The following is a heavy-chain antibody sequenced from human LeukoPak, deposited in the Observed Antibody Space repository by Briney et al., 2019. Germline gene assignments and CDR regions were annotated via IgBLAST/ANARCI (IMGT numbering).Heavy chain of an antibody. J-gene: IGHJ4*02. D-gene: IGHD3-22*01. CDR3: ARCGLSGSYYYGYFDY. CDR1: GFTFSRYW. CDR2: INYDGSER. V-gene: IGHV3-7*04. Sequence: GGTLRISCAASGFTFSRYWMSWVRQAPGKGLEWVANINYDGSERYYVDSVKGRFTISRDNAKNSLYLQMSSLRAEDTAVYYCARCGLSGSYYYGYFDYWGQGTLVTVSS.